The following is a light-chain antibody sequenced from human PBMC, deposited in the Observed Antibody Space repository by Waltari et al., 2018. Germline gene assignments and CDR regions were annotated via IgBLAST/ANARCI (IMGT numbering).Light chain of an antibody. J-gene: IGKJ2*01. CDR2: KVS. V-gene: IGKV2-30*02. CDR3: MQGTYWPYT. CDR1: QSLVHSDGNTY. Sequence: DVVMTQSPLSLPVTLGQPASISCRSSQSLVHSDGNTYLQWFQQRPGQSPRRLIYKVSSRESEVPDRFSGSGSGTDFTLKISRVEAEDVGVYYCMQGTYWPYTFGQGTKLDIK.